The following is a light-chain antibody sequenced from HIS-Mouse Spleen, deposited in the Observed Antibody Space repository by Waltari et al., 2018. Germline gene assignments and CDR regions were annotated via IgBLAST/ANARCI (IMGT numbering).Light chain of an antibody. CDR3: NSRDSSGNHVV. J-gene: IGLJ2*01. CDR2: GKN. CDR1: SLRSSY. Sequence: SSELTQDPAVSVALGQTVRITCQGDSLRSSYASWYKQKPGQAPVLVIYGKNNRPSGIPDRFSGSSSGNTASLTITGAQAEDEADYYCNSRDSSGNHVVFGGGTKLTVL. V-gene: IGLV3-19*01.